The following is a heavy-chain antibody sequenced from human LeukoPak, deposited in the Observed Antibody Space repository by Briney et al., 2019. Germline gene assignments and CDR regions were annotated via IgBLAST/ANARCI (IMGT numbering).Heavy chain of an antibody. CDR3: ARDMKSSVGSSGYYYWDY. CDR2: IIPIFGTA. J-gene: IGHJ4*02. V-gene: IGHV1-69*05. Sequence: EASVKVSCKASGGTFGSYAISWVRQAPGQGLEWMGGIIPIFGTANYAQKFQGRVTITTDESTSTAYMELSSLRSEDTAVYYCARDMKSSVGSSGYYYWDYWGQGTLVTVSS. CDR1: GGTFGSYA. D-gene: IGHD3-22*01.